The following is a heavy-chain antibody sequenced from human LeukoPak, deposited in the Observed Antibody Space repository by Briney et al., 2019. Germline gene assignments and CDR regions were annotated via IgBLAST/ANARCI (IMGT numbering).Heavy chain of an antibody. CDR3: ARDGDGGNSDH. Sequence: ASVKVSCKASGGTFSSYAISWVRQAPGQGLEWMGRIIPILGIANYAQKFQGRVTITADKSTSTAYMELSSPRSEDTAVYYCARDGDGGNSDHWGQGTLVTVSS. CDR2: IIPILGIA. D-gene: IGHD4-23*01. CDR1: GGTFSSYA. V-gene: IGHV1-69*04. J-gene: IGHJ4*02.